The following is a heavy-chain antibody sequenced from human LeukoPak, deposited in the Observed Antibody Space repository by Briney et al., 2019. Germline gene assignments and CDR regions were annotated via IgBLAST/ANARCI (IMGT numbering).Heavy chain of an antibody. CDR1: GGSISSSSYY. CDR3: ARHDDGMDV. CDR2: IYYSGST. J-gene: IGHJ6*02. Sequence: PSETLSLTCTVSGGSISSSSYYWSWIRQPPGKGLEWIGYIYYSGSTNYNPSLKSRVTISVDTSKNQFSLKLSSVTAADTAVYYCARHDDGMDVWGQGTTVTVSS. D-gene: IGHD3-16*01. V-gene: IGHV4-61*05.